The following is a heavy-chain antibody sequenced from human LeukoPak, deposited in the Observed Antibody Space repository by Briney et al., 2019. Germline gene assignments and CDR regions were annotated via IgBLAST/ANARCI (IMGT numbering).Heavy chain of an antibody. CDR1: GVTIRSYA. D-gene: IGHD4-23*01. CDR2: ISNSGNSI. V-gene: IGHV3-21*01. J-gene: IGHJ5*02. Sequence: GGSLRLSCAACGVTIRSYAMNWVRQAPGKGLEWVSSISNSGNSIYYGDPVKGRFTISRDNAKNSLYLQMNSLRAEATALYYCARGVNYGDNSNWFDPWGQGTLVTVSS. CDR3: ARGVNYGDNSNWFDP.